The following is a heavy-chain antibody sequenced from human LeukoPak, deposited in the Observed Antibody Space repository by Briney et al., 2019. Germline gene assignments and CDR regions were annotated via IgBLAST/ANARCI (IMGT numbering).Heavy chain of an antibody. D-gene: IGHD5-24*01. Sequence: GGSLRLSCAASGITFSSCALSWVRQAPGKGLEWVANINQDGSVKNYVDSVKGRFTISRDNAKNSLYLQVNSLRVDDTAVYYCARGAPYRDSDDYWGQGTLVTVSS. CDR3: ARGAPYRDSDDY. CDR1: GITFSSCA. J-gene: IGHJ4*02. CDR2: INQDGSVK. V-gene: IGHV3-7*05.